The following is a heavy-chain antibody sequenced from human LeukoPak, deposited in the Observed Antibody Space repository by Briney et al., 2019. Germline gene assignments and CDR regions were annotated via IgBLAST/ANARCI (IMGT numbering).Heavy chain of an antibody. CDR1: GGSISSGDYY. CDR3: ARSPSSNDYGDYVRFDP. Sequence: SQTLSLTXTVSGGSISSGDYYWNWIRQPPGKGLEWIGYIYYRGSTYYNSSLMSRVTISVDTSKNQFSLKLSSVTAADTAIYYRARSPSSNDYGDYVRFDPWGQGTLVTVSS. V-gene: IGHV4-30-4*08. J-gene: IGHJ5*02. CDR2: IYYRGST. D-gene: IGHD4-17*01.